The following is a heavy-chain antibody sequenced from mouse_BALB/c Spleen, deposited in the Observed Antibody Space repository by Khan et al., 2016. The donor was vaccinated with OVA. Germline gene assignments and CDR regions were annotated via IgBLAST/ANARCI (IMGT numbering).Heavy chain of an antibody. J-gene: IGHJ3*01. CDR2: INPSNGYT. Sequence: QVQLKQSGAELARPGASVKMSCKASGYTFSSYTIHWIKLRPGQGLEWIGYINPSNGYTNYNQKFKDKATLTADKSSTTAYMQLSSLTSDDSAVYKCVRDGDYYRNDGWFAYWGQGTLVTVSA. D-gene: IGHD2-14*01. CDR1: GYTFSSYT. V-gene: IGHV1-4*01. CDR3: VRDGDYYRNDGWFAY.